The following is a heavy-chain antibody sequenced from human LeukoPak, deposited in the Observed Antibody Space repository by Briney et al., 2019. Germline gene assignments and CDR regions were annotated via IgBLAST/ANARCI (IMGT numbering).Heavy chain of an antibody. V-gene: IGHV5-51*01. Sequence: GESLKISCKGSGYSFTSYWIGWVRQMPGKGLEWMGIINPGDSDTRYSLSFQGRATISVDRSINTAYLQWSSLRASDTAIYYCARLPDYVSGKDYWGQGTLVTVSS. CDR2: INPGDSDT. CDR1: GYSFTSYW. J-gene: IGHJ4*02. CDR3: ARLPDYVSGKDY. D-gene: IGHD3-10*01.